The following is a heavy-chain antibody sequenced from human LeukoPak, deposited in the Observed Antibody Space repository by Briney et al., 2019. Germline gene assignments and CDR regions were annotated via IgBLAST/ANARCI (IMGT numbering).Heavy chain of an antibody. D-gene: IGHD4-17*01. V-gene: IGHV3-33*08. J-gene: IGHJ4*02. CDR3: AREKSTVTTGLGY. Sequence: GGSLRLSCAASGFTFNSYAIIWVRQVPGKGLEWVAVIWYDGSNKYYADSVKGRFTISRDNSKNTLYLQMNSLRAEDTAVYYCAREKSTVTTGLGYWGQGTLVTVSS. CDR2: IWYDGSNK. CDR1: GFTFNSYA.